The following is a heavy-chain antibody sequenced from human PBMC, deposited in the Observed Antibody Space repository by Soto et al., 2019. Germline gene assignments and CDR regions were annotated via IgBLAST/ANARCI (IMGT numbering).Heavy chain of an antibody. CDR1: GYTFTSYG. J-gene: IGHJ5*02. CDR3: ARQTGYCSGGSCYRAFDP. D-gene: IGHD2-15*01. Sequence: VKVSCKASGYTFTSYGISWVRQAPGQGLEWMGWISAYNGNTNYAQKLQGRVTMTTDTSTSTAYMELRSLRSDDTAVYYCARQTGYCSGGSCYRAFDPWGQGTLVTAPQ. CDR2: ISAYNGNT. V-gene: IGHV1-18*01.